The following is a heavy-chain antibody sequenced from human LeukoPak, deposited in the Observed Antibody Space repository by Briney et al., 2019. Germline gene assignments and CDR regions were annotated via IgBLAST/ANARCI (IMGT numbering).Heavy chain of an antibody. CDR2: IYTSGST. CDR3: ARETTSEVTYCSSTSCYWGWFDP. V-gene: IGHV4-4*07. D-gene: IGHD2-2*01. CDR1: GGSISSYY. J-gene: IGHJ5*02. Sequence: PSETLSLTCTVSGGSISSYYWSWIRQPAGKGLEWIGRIYTSGSTNYNPSLKSRVTISVDTSKNQFSLKLSSVTAADTAVYYCARETTSEVTYCSSTSCYWGWFDPWGQGTLVTVSS.